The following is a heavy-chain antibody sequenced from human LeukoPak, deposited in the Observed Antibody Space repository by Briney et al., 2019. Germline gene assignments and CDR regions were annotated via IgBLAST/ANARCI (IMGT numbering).Heavy chain of an antibody. D-gene: IGHD3-22*01. V-gene: IGHV1-8*01. J-gene: IGHJ3*02. Sequence: ATVKVSCKAPGYTFTSYDINWVRQATGQGLEWMGWMNPNSGNTGYAQKFQGRVTMARNTSISTAYMELSSLRSEDTAVYYCYDSSGYGAFDIWGQGTMVTVSS. CDR3: YDSSGYGAFDI. CDR1: GYTFTSYD. CDR2: MNPNSGNT.